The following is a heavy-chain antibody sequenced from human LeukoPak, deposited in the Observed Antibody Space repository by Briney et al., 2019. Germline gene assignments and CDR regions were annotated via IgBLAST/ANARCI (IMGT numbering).Heavy chain of an antibody. Sequence: GGSLRLSCAASGFTFSGSAMHWVRQASGKGLEWVGRIRSKANSYATAYAASVKGRFTISRDDSKNTAYLQMNSLKTEDTAVYYCTRGSVDTAMITPPDYWGQGTLVTVSS. CDR1: GFTFSGSA. V-gene: IGHV3-73*01. J-gene: IGHJ4*02. CDR3: TRGSVDTAMITPPDY. D-gene: IGHD5-18*01. CDR2: IRSKANSYAT.